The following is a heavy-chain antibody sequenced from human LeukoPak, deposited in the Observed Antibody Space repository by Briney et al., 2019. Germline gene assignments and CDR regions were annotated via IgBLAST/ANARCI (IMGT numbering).Heavy chain of an antibody. CDR2: IYHSGST. Sequence: SGTLSLTCAVSGGSISSSNWWSWVRQPPGKGLEWIGEIYHSGSTNYNPSLKSRVTISVDTSKNQFSLKLSSLTAADTAVYYCARDPFITIFGVAIRRDYWGQGTLVTVSS. CDR3: ARDPFITIFGVAIRRDY. CDR1: GGSISSSNW. V-gene: IGHV4-4*02. D-gene: IGHD3-3*01. J-gene: IGHJ4*02.